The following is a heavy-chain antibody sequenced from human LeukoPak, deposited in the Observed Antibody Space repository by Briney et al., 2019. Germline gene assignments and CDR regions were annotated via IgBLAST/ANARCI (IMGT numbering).Heavy chain of an antibody. J-gene: IGHJ4*02. CDR1: GFTFNNYA. CDR3: AKTSSGYFYN. Sequence: GGSLRLSCAASGFTFNNYAITWVGQAPGKGLEWVSAIVASGGDTYYADSVKGRFTISGDNSKSTVFLQMSSLRAGDTAIYYCAKTSSGYFYNWGQGALVTVSS. D-gene: IGHD3-22*01. CDR2: IVASGGDT. V-gene: IGHV3-23*01.